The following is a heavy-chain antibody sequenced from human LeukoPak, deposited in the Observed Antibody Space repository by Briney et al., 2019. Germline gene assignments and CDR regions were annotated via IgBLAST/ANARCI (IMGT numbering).Heavy chain of an antibody. CDR2: IRYDGSNK. Sequence: GGSLRLSCAASRFTFSSYGMHWVRQAPGKGLEWVAFIRYDGSNKYYADSVKGRFTISRDNAKNSLYLQMNSLRAEDTAVYYCARDWGVWGQGTMVTVSS. V-gene: IGHV3-30*02. J-gene: IGHJ3*01. CDR1: RFTFSSYG. D-gene: IGHD3-16*01. CDR3: ARDWGV.